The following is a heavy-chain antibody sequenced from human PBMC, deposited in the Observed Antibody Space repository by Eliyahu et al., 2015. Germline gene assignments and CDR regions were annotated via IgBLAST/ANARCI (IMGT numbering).Heavy chain of an antibody. D-gene: IGHD3-10*01. CDR1: GYTFTNNY. Sequence: GAEVKKPGASLKVSCKASGYTFTNNYMHWVRQAPGQGLEWMGMINPGSGSTNYAQKFQGRVTLTRDTSTTTVYMEMSSLRSEDTAVYYCARLGRVGELFPWGQGTLVTVSS. V-gene: IGHV1-46*01. J-gene: IGHJ5*02. CDR2: INPGSGST. CDR3: ARLGRVGELFP.